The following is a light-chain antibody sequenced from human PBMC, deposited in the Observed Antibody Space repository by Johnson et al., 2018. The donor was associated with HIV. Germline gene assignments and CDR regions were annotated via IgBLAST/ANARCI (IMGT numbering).Light chain of an antibody. CDR3: GTWDSGLGAVYV. CDR2: DNN. J-gene: IGLJ1*01. V-gene: IGLV1-51*01. CDR1: SSNIGNNY. Sequence: QSVLTQPPSVSAAPGQKVTISCSGSSSNIGNNYVSWYQQLPGTVPKLLIYDNNKRPSGIPDRFSGSKSGTSATLGIIGPQTGDEADYYCGTWDSGLGAVYVFGTGTKVTVL.